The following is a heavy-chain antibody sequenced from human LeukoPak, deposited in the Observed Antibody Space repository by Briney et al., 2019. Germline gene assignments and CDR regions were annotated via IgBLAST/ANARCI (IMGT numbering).Heavy chain of an antibody. V-gene: IGHV3-9*01. CDR1: GFTFDDYA. D-gene: IGHD5-18*01. Sequence: PGGSLRLSCAASGFTFDDYAMHWVRQAPGKGLEWVSGISWNSGSIGYADSVKGRFTISRDNAKNSLYLQMNSLRAEDTALYYCAKDDRVTQFDYWGQGTLVTVSS. J-gene: IGHJ4*02. CDR3: AKDDRVTQFDY. CDR2: ISWNSGSI.